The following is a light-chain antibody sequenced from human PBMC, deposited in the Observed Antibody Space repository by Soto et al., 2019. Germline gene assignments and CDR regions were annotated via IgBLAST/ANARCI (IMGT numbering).Light chain of an antibody. CDR3: LQTFTTHIT. CDR1: QNIADY. J-gene: IGKJ4*01. V-gene: IGKV1-39*01. Sequence: DIQMTQSPSSLSASAGDTVTITCRASQNIADYLSWYQQKPGKAPKLLMYSLSILHDGVSSRFSGDGSGTAFTLTITGLQPEDFATYYCLQTFTTHITFGGGTTVEVK. CDR2: SLS.